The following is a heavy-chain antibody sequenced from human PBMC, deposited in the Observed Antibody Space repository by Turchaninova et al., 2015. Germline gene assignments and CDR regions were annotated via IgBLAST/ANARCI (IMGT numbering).Heavy chain of an antibody. V-gene: IGHV3-21*01. CDR3: AREGFGY. J-gene: IGHJ4*02. CDR2: ISSSGSYI. CDR1: GCTFSSEA. D-gene: IGHD3-10*01. Sequence: EVQRVESWGGLVNPGGSLKLSWAASGCTFSSEAMIWVRQAPGKGLEWVSAISSSGSYIYYADSVKGRFTISRDNGKNSLFLHMNSLRAEDTAVYYCAREGFGYWGQGALVTVSS.